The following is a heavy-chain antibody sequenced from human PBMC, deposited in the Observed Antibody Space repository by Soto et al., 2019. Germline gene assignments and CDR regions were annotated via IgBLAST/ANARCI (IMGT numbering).Heavy chain of an antibody. J-gene: IGHJ3*02. Sequence: QVQLVESGGGVVQPGRSLRLSCAASGFTFSSYAMHWVRQAPGKGPEWVAVISYDGSSKTYADSVKGQFTISRDNSKNTLVLQMNNLIPEDTAVYYCASRNSDYSSDWSDAFDICGQGTMVSVSS. CDR2: ISYDGSSK. CDR3: ASRNSDYSSDWSDAFDI. D-gene: IGHD6-19*01. V-gene: IGHV3-30-3*01. CDR1: GFTFSSYA.